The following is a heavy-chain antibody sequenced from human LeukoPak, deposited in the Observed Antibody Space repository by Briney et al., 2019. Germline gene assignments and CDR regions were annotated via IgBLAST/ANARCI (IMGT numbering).Heavy chain of an antibody. CDR3: ARVLRYYDILSKPFVY. V-gene: IGHV1-2*02. J-gene: IGHJ4*02. Sequence: ASVKVSCKASGYTFSGYYIHWVRQAPGHGLEWMGWINPNSGGTNYAQKFQGRVTLTRDTSINTAYMELSRLRSDDTAVYYCARVLRYYDILSKPFVYWGQGTLVTVSS. CDR1: GYTFSGYY. CDR2: INPNSGGT. D-gene: IGHD3-9*01.